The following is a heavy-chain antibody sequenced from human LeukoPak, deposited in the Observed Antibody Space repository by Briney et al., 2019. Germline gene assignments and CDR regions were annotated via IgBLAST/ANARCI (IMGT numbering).Heavy chain of an antibody. V-gene: IGHV3-74*01. CDR2: INNGGSSK. D-gene: IGHD3-22*01. CDR1: GFSFSSHW. CDR3: AKRITMIVVVISPFDY. J-gene: IGHJ4*02. Sequence: PGGSLRLSCAASGFSFSSHWMHWVRQAPGEGLVWVSHINNGGSSKTYADSVKGRFTISRDNSKNTLYLQMNSLRAEDTAVYYCAKRITMIVVVISPFDYWGQGTLVTVSS.